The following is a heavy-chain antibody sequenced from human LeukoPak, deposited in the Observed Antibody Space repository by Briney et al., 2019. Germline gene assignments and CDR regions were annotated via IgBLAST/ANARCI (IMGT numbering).Heavy chain of an antibody. CDR1: GGSISSYY. CDR2: IYYSGST. CDR3: ARAYGDYPAVLDY. Sequence: SETLSLTCTVSGGSISSYYWSWLRQPPGKGLEWIGYIYYSGSTNYNPSLKSRVTISVDTSKNQFSLKLSSVTAADTAVYYCARAYGDYPAVLDYWGQGTLVTVSS. J-gene: IGHJ4*02. V-gene: IGHV4-59*01. D-gene: IGHD4-17*01.